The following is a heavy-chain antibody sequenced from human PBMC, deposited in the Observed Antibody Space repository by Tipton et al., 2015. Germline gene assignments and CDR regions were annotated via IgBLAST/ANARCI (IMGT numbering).Heavy chain of an antibody. CDR2: IKSKTDGGTT. V-gene: IGHV3-15*07. CDR1: GFSFHNAW. J-gene: IGHJ4*02. Sequence: GSLRLSCAASGFSFHNAWMNWVRQAPGKGLEWIGRIKSKTDGGTTDYPAPVKGRFTISRDDSKNTLYLQMKSLKTEDTALYFCSTDPDTKSYYANSDTWAYFDSWGQGTLVTVSS. CDR3: STDPDTKSYYANSDTWAYFDS. D-gene: IGHD3-22*01.